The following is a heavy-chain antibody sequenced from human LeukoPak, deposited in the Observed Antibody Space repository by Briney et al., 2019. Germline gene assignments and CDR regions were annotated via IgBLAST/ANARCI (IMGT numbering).Heavy chain of an antibody. CDR1: GFTFSSYS. Sequence: GGSLRLSCAASGFTFSSYSINWVRQAPGKGLEWVSSISSSSSYIYYADSVKGRFTISRDNAKNSLYLQMNSLRAEDTAVYYCARGNRYCSSTSCYNVSYYYYMDVWGKGATVTVSS. J-gene: IGHJ6*03. V-gene: IGHV3-21*01. D-gene: IGHD2-2*02. CDR2: ISSSSSYI. CDR3: ARGNRYCSSTSCYNVSYYYYMDV.